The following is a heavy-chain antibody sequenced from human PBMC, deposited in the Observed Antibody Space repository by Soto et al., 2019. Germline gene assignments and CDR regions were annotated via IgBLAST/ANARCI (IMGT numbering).Heavy chain of an antibody. Sequence: GASVKVSCEASGGTFSSYGISWVRQAPGQGLEWMGGTIPNFGTAHDALKFQGRVTISADESTSTAYMELSSLRYEDTAVYYCARIRSDSSSYYLDYWGQGTPVTVSS. CDR1: GGTFSSYG. CDR2: TIPNFGTA. CDR3: ARIRSDSSSYYLDY. V-gene: IGHV1-69*13. J-gene: IGHJ4*02. D-gene: IGHD3-22*01.